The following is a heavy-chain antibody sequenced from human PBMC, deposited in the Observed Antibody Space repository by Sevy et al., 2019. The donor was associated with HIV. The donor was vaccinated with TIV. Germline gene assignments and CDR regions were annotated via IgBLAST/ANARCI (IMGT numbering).Heavy chain of an antibody. D-gene: IGHD3-16*01. CDR3: ARGENYDEFFHH. CDR2: MSYDGSHK. CDR1: GFIFSNFA. Sequence: GGSLRLSCAASGFIFSNFAMHWVRQAPGKGLEWVAVMSYDGSHKYYADSVRGRFTVSRDNSRNILSLEMNSLRREDTAVYYCARGENYDEFFHHWGQGTLVTVSS. J-gene: IGHJ1*01. V-gene: IGHV3-30*04.